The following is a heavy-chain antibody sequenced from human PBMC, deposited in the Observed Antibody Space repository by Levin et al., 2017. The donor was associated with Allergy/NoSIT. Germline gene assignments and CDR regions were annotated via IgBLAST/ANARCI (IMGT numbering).Heavy chain of an antibody. CDR3: TALYFAY. CDR2: VKSKAHGGTT. Sequence: GGSLRLSCAVSGLNFNDVYMNWVRQAPGKGLEWVGRVKSKAHGGTTDYAAAVKGRFTISRDDPKTTLYLQMNSLKTEDTAVYFCTALYFAYWGQGTLVTVSS. V-gene: IGHV3-15*01. J-gene: IGHJ4*02. CDR1: GLNFNDVY.